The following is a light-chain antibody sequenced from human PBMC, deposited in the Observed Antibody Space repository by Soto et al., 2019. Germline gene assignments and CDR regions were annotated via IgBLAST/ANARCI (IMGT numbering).Light chain of an antibody. CDR3: QHYNSYSEA. CDR1: QGISSY. V-gene: IGKV1-8*01. CDR2: KAS. J-gene: IGKJ1*01. Sequence: AIRMTQSPSSLSASTVDRVTITFRASQGISSYLAWYQQKPGKAPKLLIYKASTLKSGVPSRFSGSGSGTEFTLTISSLQPDDFATYYCQHYNSYSEAFGQGTKVDI.